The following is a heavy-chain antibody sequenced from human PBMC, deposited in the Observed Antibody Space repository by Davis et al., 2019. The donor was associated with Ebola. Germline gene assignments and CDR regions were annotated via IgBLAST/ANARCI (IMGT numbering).Heavy chain of an antibody. V-gene: IGHV3-30*18. CDR1: GFSFSDYG. CDR3: AKVGDCSRTTCLWRFEY. CDR2: TSWDGTNK. D-gene: IGHD2-2*01. Sequence: PGGSLRLSCAASGFSFSDYGMHWIRQAPGKGLEWVAVTSWDGTNKYYADSVKGRFTISRDNSKKTLYLQMNNLRTEDTAVYYCAKVGDCSRTTCLWRFEYWGQGTLVTVSA. J-gene: IGHJ4*02.